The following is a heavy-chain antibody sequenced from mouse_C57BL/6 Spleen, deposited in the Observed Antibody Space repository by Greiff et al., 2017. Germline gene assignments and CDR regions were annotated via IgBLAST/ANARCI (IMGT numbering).Heavy chain of an antibody. CDR1: GYTFTSYW. CDR2: IDPNSGGT. CDR3: ARSPDWDYYAMDY. Sequence: QVQLQQPGAELVKPGASVKLSCKASGYTFTSYWMHWVKQRPGQGLEWIGRIDPNSGGTKYNEKFKSKATLTVDKPSSTAYMQLSSLTSEDSAVYYCARSPDWDYYAMDYWGQGTSVTVSS. V-gene: IGHV1-72*01. J-gene: IGHJ4*01. D-gene: IGHD4-1*01.